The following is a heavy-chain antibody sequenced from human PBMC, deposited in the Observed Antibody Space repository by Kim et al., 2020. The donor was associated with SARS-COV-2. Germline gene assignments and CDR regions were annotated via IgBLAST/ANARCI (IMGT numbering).Heavy chain of an antibody. J-gene: IGHJ4*02. V-gene: IGHV1-18*04. D-gene: IGHD3-3*01. CDR3: ARVHYDFWRSHSYCFDY. Sequence: ASVKVSCKASGYTFTSYGISWVRQAPGQGLEWMGWISAYNGNTNYAQKLQGRVTMTTDTSTSTAYMELRSLRSDDTAVYYCARVHYDFWRSHSYCFDYWGQGTLVTVSS. CDR2: ISAYNGNT. CDR1: GYTFTSYG.